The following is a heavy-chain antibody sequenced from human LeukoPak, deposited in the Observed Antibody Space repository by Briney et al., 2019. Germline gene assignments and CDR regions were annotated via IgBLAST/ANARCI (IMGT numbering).Heavy chain of an antibody. CDR3: ARQMVAYGDYVMDY. V-gene: IGHV4-39*01. D-gene: IGHD4-17*01. CDR2: IYYSGST. CDR1: GDSISSSSSY. J-gene: IGHJ4*02. Sequence: SETLSLTCTVSGDSISSSSSYWGWIRQPPGKGLEWIGSIYYSGSTYYNPSLKSRVTISVDTSKNQFSLKVSSVTAADTAVYYCARQMVAYGDYVMDYWGQGNLVTVSS.